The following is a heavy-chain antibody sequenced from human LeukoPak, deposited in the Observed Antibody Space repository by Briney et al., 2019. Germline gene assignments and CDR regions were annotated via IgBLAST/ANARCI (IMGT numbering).Heavy chain of an antibody. CDR3: ARQDTYYYYMDV. CDR2: ISSSSSTI. J-gene: IGHJ6*03. V-gene: IGHV3-48*01. Sequence: GRSLRLSCAASGFTFSSYAMHWVRQAPGKGLEWVSYISSSSSTIYYADSVKGRFTMSRDNAKNSLYLQMNSLRAEDTAVFYCARQDTYYYYMDVWGKGTTVTVSS. CDR1: GFTFSSYA.